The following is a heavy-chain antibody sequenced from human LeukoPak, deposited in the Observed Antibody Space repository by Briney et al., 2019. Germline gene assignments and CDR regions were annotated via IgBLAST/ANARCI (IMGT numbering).Heavy chain of an antibody. D-gene: IGHD3-9*01. J-gene: IGHJ4*02. CDR2: FDPEEGET. Sequence: ASVKVSCKASGYTFTGYYMHWVRQAPGKGLEWMGGFDPEEGETIYAQKFQGRVTMTEDTSTDTAYMELSSLRSEDTAVYYCATSPPHYDVLTGYYLSARYYFDYWGQGTLVTVSS. CDR3: ATSPPHYDVLTGYYLSARYYFDY. CDR1: GYTFTGYY. V-gene: IGHV1-24*01.